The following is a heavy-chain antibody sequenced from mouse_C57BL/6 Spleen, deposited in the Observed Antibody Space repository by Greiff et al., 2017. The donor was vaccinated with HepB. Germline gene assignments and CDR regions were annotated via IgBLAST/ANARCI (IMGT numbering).Heavy chain of an antibody. CDR2: IDPSDSYT. J-gene: IGHJ2*01. CDR3: ARSDYDYGSSYYLVY. D-gene: IGHD1-1*01. Sequence: QVQLQQPGAELVKPGASVKLSCKASGYTFTSYWMQWVKQRPGQGLERIGEIDPSDSYTNYNQKFKGKATLIVDTSSSTAYMQLSSLTSEDSAVYYCARSDYDYGSSYYLVYWSQGTTLTVSS. V-gene: IGHV1-50*01. CDR1: GYTFTSYW.